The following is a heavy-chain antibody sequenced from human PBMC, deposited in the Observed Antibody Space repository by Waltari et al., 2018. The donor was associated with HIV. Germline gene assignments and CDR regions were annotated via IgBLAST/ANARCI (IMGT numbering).Heavy chain of an antibody. CDR3: ARTYSGSYPRGYAFNI. Sequence: QVQLQESCPGLVKPSETLSLTCTVSGGSISDYYGSWIRQPTGKGLELIGFIYYNGNTNYNPSLKSRVTISMGTSRNHFSLQLTSVTAADTAVYYCARTYSGSYPRGYAFNIWGQGTMVTVSS. CDR1: GGSISDYY. CDR2: IYYNGNT. D-gene: IGHD1-26*01. J-gene: IGHJ3*02. V-gene: IGHV4-59*01.